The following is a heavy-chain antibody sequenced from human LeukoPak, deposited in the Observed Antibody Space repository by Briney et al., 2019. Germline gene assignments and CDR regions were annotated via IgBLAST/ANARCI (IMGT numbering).Heavy chain of an antibody. V-gene: IGHV4-61*01. CDR3: ARFVSGYERSYFDY. D-gene: IGHD5-12*01. Sequence: SETLSLTCTVSGGSVSSGSYYWTWIRQPPGKGLEWIGCIYHSGGTNYNPSLKSRVTISVDTSKNQFSLKLSSVTAADTAVYYCARFVSGYERSYFDYWGQGTLVTVSS. CDR1: GGSVSSGSYY. CDR2: IYHSGGT. J-gene: IGHJ4*02.